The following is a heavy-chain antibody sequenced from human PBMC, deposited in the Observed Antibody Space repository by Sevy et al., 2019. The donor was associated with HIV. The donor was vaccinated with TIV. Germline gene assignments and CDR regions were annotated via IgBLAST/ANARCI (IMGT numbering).Heavy chain of an antibody. Sequence: ASVKVSCKASGYTFTSYGISWVRQAPGQGLEWMGWISAYNGKTNYAQKLQGRVTMTTDTSTSTAYMELRSLRSDDTAVYYCARDHQYYYDSSVHDAFDIWGQGTMVTVSS. D-gene: IGHD3-22*01. CDR2: ISAYNGKT. CDR1: GYTFTSYG. V-gene: IGHV1-18*01. J-gene: IGHJ3*02. CDR3: ARDHQYYYDSSVHDAFDI.